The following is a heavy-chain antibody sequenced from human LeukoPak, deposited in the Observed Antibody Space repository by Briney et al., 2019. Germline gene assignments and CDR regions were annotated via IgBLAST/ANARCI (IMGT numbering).Heavy chain of an antibody. Sequence: PGGSLRLSCAASGFTFSSYSMSWVRQAPGKGLEWVANIKQDGSEEYYVDSVKGRFTISRDNAKNSLYLQMNSLRAEDTAVYYCARESGTGDYWGQGTLVTVSS. CDR2: IKQDGSEE. CDR3: ARESGTGDY. J-gene: IGHJ4*02. CDR1: GFTFSSYS. V-gene: IGHV3-7*01. D-gene: IGHD2-8*02.